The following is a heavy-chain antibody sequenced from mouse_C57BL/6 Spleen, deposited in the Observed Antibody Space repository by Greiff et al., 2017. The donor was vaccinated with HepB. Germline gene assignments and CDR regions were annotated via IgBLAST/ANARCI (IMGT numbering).Heavy chain of an antibody. CDR3: ARDGYSNSFAY. CDR2: IYPGDGDT. CDR1: GYAFSSYW. D-gene: IGHD2-5*01. J-gene: IGHJ3*01. V-gene: IGHV1-80*01. Sequence: VQLQQSGAELVKPGASVKISCKASGYAFSSYWMNWVQQRPGKGLEWIGQIYPGDGDTNYNGKFKGKATLTADKSSSTAYMQLSSLTSEDSAVYFCARDGYSNSFAYWGQGTLVTVSA.